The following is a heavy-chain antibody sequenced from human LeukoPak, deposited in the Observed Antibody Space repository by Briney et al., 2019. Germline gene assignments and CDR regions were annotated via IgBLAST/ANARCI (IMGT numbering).Heavy chain of an antibody. CDR1: GGSISSTSDF. V-gene: IGHV4-39*07. CDR3: AEWVVPAAMGFDP. J-gene: IGHJ5*02. D-gene: IGHD2-2*01. CDR2: IYYSGTT. Sequence: KTSETLSLTCTVSGGSISSTSDFWGWIRQPPGKGLEWVGSIYYSGTTYYNPSLKSRVTISADTSKNQFSLKLRSVTAADTAVYYCAEWVVPAAMGFDPWGQGTLVTVSS.